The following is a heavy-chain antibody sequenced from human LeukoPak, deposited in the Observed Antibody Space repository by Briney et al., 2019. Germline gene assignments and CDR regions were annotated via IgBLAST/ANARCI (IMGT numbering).Heavy chain of an antibody. Sequence: SETLSLTCAVYGGSFSGYYWSWIRQPPGKGLEWIGEINHSGSTNYNPSLKSRVTISVDTSKNQFSLKLSPVTAADTAVYYCARGGVGIAARRFDYWGQGTLVTVSS. CDR1: GGSFSGYY. V-gene: IGHV4-34*01. CDR2: INHSGST. CDR3: ARGGVGIAARRFDY. D-gene: IGHD6-6*01. J-gene: IGHJ4*02.